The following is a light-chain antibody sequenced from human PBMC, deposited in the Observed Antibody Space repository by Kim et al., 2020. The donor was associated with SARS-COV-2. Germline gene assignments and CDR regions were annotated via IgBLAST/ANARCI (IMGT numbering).Light chain of an antibody. CDR3: NSRDSSGNLLV. J-gene: IGLJ3*02. CDR1: SLRSYY. Sequence: SSELTKDPAVSVALGQTVRITCQGDSLRSYYASWYQQKPGQAPVLVIYGKNNRPSGIPDRFSGSSSGNTASLTITGAQAEDEADYYCNSRDSSGNLLVFGGGTQLTVL. CDR2: GKN. V-gene: IGLV3-19*01.